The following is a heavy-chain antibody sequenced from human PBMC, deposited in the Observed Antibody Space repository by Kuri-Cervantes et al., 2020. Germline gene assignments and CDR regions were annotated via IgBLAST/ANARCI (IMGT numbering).Heavy chain of an antibody. V-gene: IGHV4-30-2*01. D-gene: IGHD2-15*01. J-gene: IGHJ1*01. CDR3: ARDVLGYCSGGSGYGTEYFQH. Sequence: SETLSLTCAVSGGSISSGGYSWGWIRQPPGKGLEWIGYSYHSGSTYYNPSLKSRVTISVDRSKNQFSLKLSSVTAADTAVYYCARDVLGYCSGGSGYGTEYFQHWGQGTLVTVSS. CDR1: GGSISSGGYS. CDR2: SYHSGST.